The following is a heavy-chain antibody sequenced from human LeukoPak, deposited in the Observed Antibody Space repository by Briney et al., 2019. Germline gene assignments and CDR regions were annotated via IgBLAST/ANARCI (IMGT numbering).Heavy chain of an antibody. J-gene: IGHJ4*02. CDR3: ASLGYYDY. CDR1: GGSISSGSYY. V-gene: IGHV4-61*02. Sequence: SQTLSLTCTVSGGSISSGSYYWSWIRQPVGKGLEWIGRIYTSGSTNYNPSLKSRVTISVDTSKNQFSLKLSSVTAADTAVYYCASLGYYDYWGQGTLVTVSS. CDR2: IYTSGST. D-gene: IGHD2/OR15-2a*01.